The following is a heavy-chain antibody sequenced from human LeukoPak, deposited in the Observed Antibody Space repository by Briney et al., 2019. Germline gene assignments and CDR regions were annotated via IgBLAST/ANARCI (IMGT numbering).Heavy chain of an antibody. J-gene: IGHJ4*02. D-gene: IGHD2-2*01. CDR1: GYTFTSYA. CDR2: INAGNGNT. CDR3: AREDIVVVPAAFDY. V-gene: IGHV1-3*01. Sequence: ASVTVSCKASGYTFTSYAMHWVRQAPGQRLEWMGWINAGNGNTKYSQKFQGRVTITRDSSASTAYMELSSLRSEDTAVYYCAREDIVVVPAAFDYWGQGTLVTVSS.